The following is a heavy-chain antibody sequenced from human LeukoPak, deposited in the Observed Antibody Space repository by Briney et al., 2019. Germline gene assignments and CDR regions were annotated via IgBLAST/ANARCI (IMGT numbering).Heavy chain of an antibody. CDR1: TFNFGTYW. J-gene: IGHJ4*02. Sequence: TGGSLRLSCAAPTFNFGTYWMTWVRQAPGKGLEWVAHIKQDGTEKSYISSVKGRFTISRDNAKKTLYLQMNSLRAEDTAVYYCAKHVIDYNNYAIFDNWGQGTLVTVSS. CDR3: AKHVIDYNNYAIFDN. V-gene: IGHV3-7*03. D-gene: IGHD4-11*01. CDR2: IKQDGTEK.